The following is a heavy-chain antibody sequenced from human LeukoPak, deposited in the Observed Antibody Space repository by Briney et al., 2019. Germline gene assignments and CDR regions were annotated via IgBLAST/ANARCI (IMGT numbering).Heavy chain of an antibody. CDR2: IKQDGSAK. CDR3: ARDPGLAAAMYAFDI. J-gene: IGHJ3*02. Sequence: PGGSLRLSCAASGFTFSSYWMSWVRQAPGTGLEWVGNIKQDGSAKYYVDSVKGRFTISRDNAKNSLYLQMNSLRAEDTAVYYCARDPGLAAAMYAFDIWGQGTMVTVSS. V-gene: IGHV3-7*01. D-gene: IGHD6-13*01. CDR1: GFTFSSYW.